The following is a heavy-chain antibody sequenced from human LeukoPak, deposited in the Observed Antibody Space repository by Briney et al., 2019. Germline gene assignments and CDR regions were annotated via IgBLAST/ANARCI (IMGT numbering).Heavy chain of an antibody. D-gene: IGHD5-18*01. CDR3: SRGPIQLWVHNGVDV. CDR1: GFNLGDHA. J-gene: IGHJ6*02. Sequence: SLRLSCTTSGFNLGDHAMTWVRQAPGKGLEWVGFIRSKAYRGTTEYAASVKGRFTISRDDSKSVVYLQMNSLKSEDTAVYYCSRGPIQLWVHNGVDVWGQGTTVTVSS. CDR2: IRSKAYRGTT. V-gene: IGHV3-49*04.